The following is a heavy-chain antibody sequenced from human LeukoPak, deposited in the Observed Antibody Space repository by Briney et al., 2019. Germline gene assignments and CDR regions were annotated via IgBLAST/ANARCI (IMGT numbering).Heavy chain of an antibody. CDR3: ARPYDSSGYYYSDAFDI. CDR2: MNPNSSNT. CDR1: GYTFTSYD. J-gene: IGHJ3*02. Sequence: ASVKASCKASGYTFTSYDINWVRQATGQGLEWMGWMNPNSSNTGYAQKFQGRVTMTRNTSISTAYMELSSLRSEDTAVYYCARPYDSSGYYYSDAFDIWGQGTMVTVSS. V-gene: IGHV1-8*01. D-gene: IGHD3-22*01.